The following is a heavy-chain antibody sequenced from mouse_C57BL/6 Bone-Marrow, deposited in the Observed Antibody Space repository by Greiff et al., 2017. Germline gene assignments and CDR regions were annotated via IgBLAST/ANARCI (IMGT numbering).Heavy chain of an antibody. V-gene: IGHV5-6*01. Sequence: EVQVVEPGGDLVKPGGSLKLSCAASGFTFSSYGMSWVRQTPDKRLEWVATISSGGSYTYYPDSVKGRFTISRDNAKNTLYLQMSSLKSEDTAMYYCAGPGGGSFAWFAYWGQGTLVTVSA. CDR1: GFTFSSYG. CDR2: ISSGGSYT. CDR3: AGPGGGSFAWFAY. J-gene: IGHJ3*01. D-gene: IGHD1-1*02.